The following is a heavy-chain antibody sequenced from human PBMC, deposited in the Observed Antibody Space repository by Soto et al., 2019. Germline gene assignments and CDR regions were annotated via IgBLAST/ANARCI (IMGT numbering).Heavy chain of an antibody. Sequence: SETLSLTCAVYGGSFSGYYWSWIRQPPGKGLEWIGEINHSGSTNYNPSLKSRVTISVDASKNQFSLKLSSVTAADTAVYYCATYSSSWYYYYGMDVWGQGTTVTVSS. CDR1: GGSFSGYY. D-gene: IGHD6-13*01. CDR2: INHSGST. CDR3: ATYSSSWYYYYGMDV. J-gene: IGHJ6*02. V-gene: IGHV4-34*01.